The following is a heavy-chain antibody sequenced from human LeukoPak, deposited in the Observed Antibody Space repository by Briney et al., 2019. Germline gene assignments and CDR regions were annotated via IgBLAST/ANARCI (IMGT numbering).Heavy chain of an antibody. V-gene: IGHV4-34*01. Sequence: SETLSLTCAVYGASFSDYYWSWIRQPPGKGLEWIGEVNHSGSTTYNPSLKSRVTISVDTSKNQFSLKVSSVTAADTAVYYCARTRVVPAACYYYYMDVWGKGTTVTVSS. CDR3: ARTRVVPAACYYYYMDV. CDR2: VNHSGST. CDR1: GASFSDYY. J-gene: IGHJ6*03. D-gene: IGHD2-2*01.